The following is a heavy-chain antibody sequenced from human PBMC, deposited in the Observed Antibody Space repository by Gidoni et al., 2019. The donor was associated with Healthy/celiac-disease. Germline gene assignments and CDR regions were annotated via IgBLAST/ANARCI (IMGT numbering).Heavy chain of an antibody. CDR1: GFTFSSYA. CDR3: AKDGPKVKDYGDYTGCAFDI. D-gene: IGHD4-17*01. V-gene: IGHV3-23*01. CDR2: ISGSGGST. J-gene: IGHJ3*02. Sequence: GGLVQPGGSLRLSCAASGFTFSSYAMSWVRQAPGKGLEWVSAISGSGGSTYYADSVKGRFTISRDNSKNPLYLQMNSLRAEDTAVYYCAKDGPKVKDYGDYTGCAFDIWGQGTMVTVSS.